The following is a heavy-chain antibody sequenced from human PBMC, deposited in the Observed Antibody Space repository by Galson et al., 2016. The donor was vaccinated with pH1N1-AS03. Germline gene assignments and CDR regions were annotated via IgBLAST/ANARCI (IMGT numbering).Heavy chain of an antibody. Sequence: TLSLTCSVSGASISSRSYHWVWIRQPPGKGLEWIGIVDYNVGTYYNPSLTSRVTIPADTSNNRFSLKLTSVTAADTAIYYCATYMAGEGGRGYWGPGTLVTVSS. CDR2: VDYNVGT. CDR1: GASISSRSYH. CDR3: ATYMAGEGGRGY. J-gene: IGHJ4*02. V-gene: IGHV4-39*02. D-gene: IGHD3-10*01.